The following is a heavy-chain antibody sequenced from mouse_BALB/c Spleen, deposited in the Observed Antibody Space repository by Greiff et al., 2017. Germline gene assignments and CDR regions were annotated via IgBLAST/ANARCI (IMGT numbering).Heavy chain of an antibody. V-gene: IGHV2-6-4*01. CDR2: IWGGGST. CDR3: ATLDSSGSYAMDY. J-gene: IGHJ4*01. Sequence: VHLVESGPGLVAPSQSLSITCTVSGFSLSRYSVHWVRQPPGKGLEWLGMIWGGGSTDYNSALKSRLSISKDNSKSQVFLKMNSLQTDDTAMYYCATLDSSGSYAMDYWGQGTSVTVSS. D-gene: IGHD3-2*01. CDR1: GFSLSRYS.